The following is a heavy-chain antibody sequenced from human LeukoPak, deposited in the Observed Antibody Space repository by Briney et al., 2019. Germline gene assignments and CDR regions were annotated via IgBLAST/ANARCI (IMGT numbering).Heavy chain of an antibody. CDR3: ARDFKVDDSSGYYAFDI. CDR2: IYYSGST. V-gene: IGHV4-59*01. Sequence: SETLSLTCTVSGGSISGYYWGWIRQPPGKGLEWIGYIYYSGSTNYNPSLKSRVTISVDTSKNQFSLKLSSVTAADTAVYYCARDFKVDDSSGYYAFDIWGPGTVVTVSS. J-gene: IGHJ3*02. CDR1: GGSISGYY. D-gene: IGHD3-22*01.